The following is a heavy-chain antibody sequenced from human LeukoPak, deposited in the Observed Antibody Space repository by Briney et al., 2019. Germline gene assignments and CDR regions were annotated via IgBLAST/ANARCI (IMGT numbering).Heavy chain of an antibody. CDR2: IYYSGST. CDR3: ARGSVAGTLGY. Sequence: SQTLSLTCTVSGGSISSGSYYWSWIRQPAGKGLEWIGYIYYSGSTNYNPSLKSRVTISVDTSKNQFSLKLSSVTAADTAVYYCARGSVAGTLGYWGQGTLVTVSS. CDR1: GGSISSGSYY. D-gene: IGHD6-19*01. J-gene: IGHJ4*02. V-gene: IGHV4-61*10.